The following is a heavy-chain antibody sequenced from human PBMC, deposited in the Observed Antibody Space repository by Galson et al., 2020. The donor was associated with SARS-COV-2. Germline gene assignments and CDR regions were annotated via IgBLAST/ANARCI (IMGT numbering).Heavy chain of an antibody. CDR3: AANCGGDCYSSSRRNYYYGMDV. CDR1: GFTFSSYG. CDR2: IWYDGSNK. J-gene: IGHJ6*02. V-gene: IGHV3-33*03. Sequence: GGSLRLSCAASGFTFSSYGMHWVRQAPGKGLEWVAVIWYDGSNKYYADSVKGRFTISRDNAKNSLYLQMNSLRAEDTAVYYCAANCGGDCYSSSRRNYYYGMDVWGQGTTVTVSS. D-gene: IGHD2-21*02.